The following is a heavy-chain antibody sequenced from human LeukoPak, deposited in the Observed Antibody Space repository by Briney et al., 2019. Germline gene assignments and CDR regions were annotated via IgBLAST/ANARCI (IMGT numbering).Heavy chain of an antibody. CDR3: AKGGVGWYFNWFDP. V-gene: IGHV3-23*01. CDR2: ISGSGGNT. D-gene: IGHD6-19*01. CDR1: GFTFSSYA. J-gene: IGHJ5*02. Sequence: GGSLRLSCAASGFTFSSYAMSWVRQAPGKGLEWVSAISGSGGNTYYADSVKGRFTISRDNSKNTLYMQMNSLRAEDTAVYYCAKGGVGWYFNWFDPWGQGTRVTVSS.